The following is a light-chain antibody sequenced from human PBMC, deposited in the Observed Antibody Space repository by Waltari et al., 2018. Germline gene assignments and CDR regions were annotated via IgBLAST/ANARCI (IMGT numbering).Light chain of an antibody. CDR2: WAS. CDR3: QQYYSTPLT. Sequence: DIVMTQSPDSLAVSLGERATIDCKSSQSVLSSSNNKNYLAWYQQKPRQPPKLLISWASTRESWVPDRFSGSGSGTDFTLTISSLQAEDVAVYYCQQYYSTPLTFGGGTKVEIK. J-gene: IGKJ4*01. CDR1: QSVLSSSNNKNY. V-gene: IGKV4-1*01.